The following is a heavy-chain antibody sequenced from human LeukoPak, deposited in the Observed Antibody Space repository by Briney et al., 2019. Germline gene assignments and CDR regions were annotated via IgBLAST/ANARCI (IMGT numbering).Heavy chain of an antibody. Sequence: PGGSLRLSCAASGFTFSSYAMSWVRQAPGKGLEWVSAISGSGGSTYYADSVKGRFTISRDNAKNSLYLQMNSLRAEDTAVYYCARDIVGDYDXXXXXXXDIWGXXXMXTVSS. J-gene: IGHJ3*02. D-gene: IGHD3-22*01. V-gene: IGHV3-23*01. CDR1: GFTFSSYA. CDR3: ARDIVGDYDXXXXXXXDI. CDR2: ISGSGGST.